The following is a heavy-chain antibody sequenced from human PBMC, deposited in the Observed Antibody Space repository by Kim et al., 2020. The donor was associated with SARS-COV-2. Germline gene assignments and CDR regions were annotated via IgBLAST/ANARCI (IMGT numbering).Heavy chain of an antibody. Sequence: GSITNYADTVKGRFTISRDNARNTLYLQMNSLTPEDTAVYYCARSGQQPFWGQGTTVTVSS. J-gene: IGHJ6*02. V-gene: IGHV3-74*01. D-gene: IGHD6-13*01. CDR3: ARSGQQPF. CDR2: GSIT.